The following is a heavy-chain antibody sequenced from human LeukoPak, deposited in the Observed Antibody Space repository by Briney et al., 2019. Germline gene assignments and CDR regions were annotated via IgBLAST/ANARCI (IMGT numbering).Heavy chain of an antibody. V-gene: IGHV3-74*01. CDR1: GISFSSYW. CDR3: ARAVRAHPPADF. Sequence: GGSLRLSCAASGISFSSYWMHWVRQAPGKGLVWVSRINSDGSSTTYADSVKGRSSISRDNAKNTLYLHLDSLRAEDTGVYYCARAVRAHPPADFWGQGTLVTVSS. J-gene: IGHJ4*02. CDR2: INSDGSST. D-gene: IGHD3-3*01.